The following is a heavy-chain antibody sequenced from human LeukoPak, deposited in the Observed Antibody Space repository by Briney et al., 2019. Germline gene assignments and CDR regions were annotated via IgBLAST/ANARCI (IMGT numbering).Heavy chain of an antibody. CDR2: ISSSGSTI. CDR1: GFTFSSYS. Sequence: TGGSLRLSCAASGFTFSSYSMNWVRQAPGKGLEWVSYISSSGSTIYYADSVKGRFTISRDNAKNSLYLQMNSLRAEDTAVYYCAKDRHYESNVLGYWGQGTLVTVSS. J-gene: IGHJ4*02. V-gene: IGHV3-48*04. D-gene: IGHD3-22*01. CDR3: AKDRHYESNVLGY.